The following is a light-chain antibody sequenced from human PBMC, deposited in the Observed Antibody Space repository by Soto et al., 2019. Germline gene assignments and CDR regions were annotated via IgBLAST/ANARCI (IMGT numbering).Light chain of an antibody. V-gene: IGLV2-23*03. Sequence: QSALTQPASVSGSPGQSITISCTGTSSDVGSYNLVSWYQQHPGKAPKLMIYEGSKRPSGVSNRFSGSKSGNTASLTISGLQAEDEADYYCCSYAGSSTFQFRGGIQLTVL. CDR1: SSDVGSYNL. J-gene: IGLJ2*01. CDR3: CSYAGSSTFQ. CDR2: EGS.